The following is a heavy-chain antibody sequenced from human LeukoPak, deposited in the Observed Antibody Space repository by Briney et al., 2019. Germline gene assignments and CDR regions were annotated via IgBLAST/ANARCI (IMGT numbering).Heavy chain of an antibody. CDR3: ATGGVHYYDSSADY. D-gene: IGHD3-22*01. CDR2: ISSSSSYI. V-gene: IGHV3-21*01. CDR1: GFTFSSYS. J-gene: IGHJ4*02. Sequence: GGSLRLSCAASGFTFSSYSMNWVRQAPGKGLEWVSSISSSSSYIYYADSVKGRFTISRDNAKNSLYLQMDSLRGEDTAVYYCATGGVHYYDSSADYWGQGTLVTVSS.